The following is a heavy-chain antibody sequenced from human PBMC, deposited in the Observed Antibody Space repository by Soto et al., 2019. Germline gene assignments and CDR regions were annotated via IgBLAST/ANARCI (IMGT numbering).Heavy chain of an antibody. J-gene: IGHJ5*02. V-gene: IGHV1-69*13. CDR3: ARRKVTTEPLAHNWFDP. Sequence: GASVKVSCKASGGTFSSYAISWVRQAPGQGLEWMGGIIPIFGTANYAQKFQGRVTITADESTSTAYMELSSLRSEDTAVYYCARRKVTTEPLAHNWFDPWGQGTLVTVSS. CDR1: GGTFSSYA. CDR2: IIPIFGTA. D-gene: IGHD4-17*01.